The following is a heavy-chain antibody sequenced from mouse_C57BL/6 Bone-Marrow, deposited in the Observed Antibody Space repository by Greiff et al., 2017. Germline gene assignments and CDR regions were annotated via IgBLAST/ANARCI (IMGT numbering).Heavy chain of an antibody. V-gene: IGHV1-81*01. J-gene: IGHJ1*03. CDR1: GYTFTSYG. CDR2: IYPRSGNT. D-gene: IGHD1-1*01. Sequence: QVQLQQSGAELARPGASVKLSCKASGYTFTSYGISWVKQRTGQGLEWIGEIYPRSGNTYYNEKFKGKDTLTADKSSSTAYMELRSLTSEDSAVYFCARYYYGSPWYCDVWGTGTTVTVSS. CDR3: ARYYYGSPWYCDV.